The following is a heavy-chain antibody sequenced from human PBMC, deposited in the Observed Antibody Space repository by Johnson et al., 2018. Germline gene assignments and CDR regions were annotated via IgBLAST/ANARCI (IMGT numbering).Heavy chain of an antibody. J-gene: IGHJ3*02. CDR2: IYPGDSDT. CDR1: GHSFTTYW. CDR3: ARGGPRAVAGDAFDI. D-gene: IGHD6-19*01. Sequence: VQLVQSGAEVKKPGESLKISCKGSGHSFTTYWIGWVRQMPGKGLEWMGIIYPGDSDTRYSPSFQGQVTISADKSISTAYLQWGSLKASDTAMYYWARGGPRAVAGDAFDIWGQGTMVTVAS. V-gene: IGHV5-51*01.